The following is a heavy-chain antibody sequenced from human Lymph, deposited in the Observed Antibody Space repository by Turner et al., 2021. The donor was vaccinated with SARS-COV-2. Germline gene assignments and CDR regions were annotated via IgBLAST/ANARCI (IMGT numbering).Heavy chain of an antibody. CDR2: ISYDGSNK. CDR1: GFTFSTYA. D-gene: IGHD3-10*01. CDR3: ARYGSGGYFYYGLDV. Sequence: QVQLVESGGGVVQPCMSLRLSCAASGFTFSTYAIHWVRQAAGKGLEWVAVISYDGSNKYYADSVKGRFTISRDNSKNTLYLKMNSLRAEDTAVYYCARYGSGGYFYYGLDVWGQGTTVTGSS. J-gene: IGHJ6*02. V-gene: IGHV3-30*04.